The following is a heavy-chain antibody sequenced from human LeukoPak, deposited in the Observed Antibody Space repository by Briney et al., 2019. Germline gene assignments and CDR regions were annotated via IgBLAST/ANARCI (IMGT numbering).Heavy chain of an antibody. Sequence: SETLSLTCTVSGGSISSSSYYWGWIRQPPGEGLEWIGSIYYSGSTHYNPSLKSRVIISVDTSKNQFSLKLRSVAAADTAVYYCTRLPDCSSTSCYAVEYWGQGTLVTVSS. D-gene: IGHD2-2*01. CDR1: GGSISSSSYY. CDR3: TRLPDCSSTSCYAVEY. V-gene: IGHV4-39*01. CDR2: IYYSGST. J-gene: IGHJ4*02.